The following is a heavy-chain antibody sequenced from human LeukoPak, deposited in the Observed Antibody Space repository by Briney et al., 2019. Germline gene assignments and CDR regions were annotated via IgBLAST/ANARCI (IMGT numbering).Heavy chain of an antibody. V-gene: IGHV3-64*01. J-gene: IGHJ5*02. CDR1: GYTFSSYA. D-gene: IGHD6-19*01. CDR2: ISSDGRIT. Sequence: GGSLRLSCEGSGYTFSSYAMHWVRQAPGKGLEYVAAISSDGRITYYANFVTGRFTISRDNSKNTLYLQMGSLRTEDMAVYYCARVSGWYWFDQWGQGTLVTVPS. CDR3: ARVSGWYWFDQ.